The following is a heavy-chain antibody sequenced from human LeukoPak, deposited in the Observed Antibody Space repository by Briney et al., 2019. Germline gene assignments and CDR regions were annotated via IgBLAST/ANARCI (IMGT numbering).Heavy chain of an antibody. CDR1: GFTFSSYW. CDR2: IKQDESRR. D-gene: IGHD2-2*01. V-gene: IGHV3-7*01. J-gene: IGHJ4*02. CDR3: VRAMDS. Sequence: PGGSLRLSCAASGFTFSSYWMTLVRQAPGKGLEWVANIKQDESRRNYVDSVKGRFTISRDNAKYSLFLQMNSLRAEDTAVYYCVRAMDSWGQGTLVTVSS.